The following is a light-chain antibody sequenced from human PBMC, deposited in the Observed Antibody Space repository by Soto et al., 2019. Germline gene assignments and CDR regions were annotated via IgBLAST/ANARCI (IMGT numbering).Light chain of an antibody. CDR1: SRDVGGYNY. Sequence: QSALTQPPSASGSPGQSVTISCTGTSRDVGGYNYVSWYQHHPGKAPKLMIYDVSKRPSGVPDRFSGSKSGNTASLTVSGLQAEDEADYYCSSYAGSNNYVFGTGTKLTVL. J-gene: IGLJ1*01. CDR2: DVS. V-gene: IGLV2-8*01. CDR3: SSYAGSNNYV.